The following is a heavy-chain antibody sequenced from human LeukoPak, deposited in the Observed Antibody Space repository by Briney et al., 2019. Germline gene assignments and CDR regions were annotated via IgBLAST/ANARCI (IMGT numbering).Heavy chain of an antibody. J-gene: IGHJ4*02. CDR1: GFTFSSYW. D-gene: IGHD3-9*01. CDR3: ARGGVVYDVLTGYYY. V-gene: IGHV3-7*01. CDR2: IKQDGSEK. Sequence: GGSLRLSCAASGFTFSSYWMSWVRQAPGKGLEWVANIKQDGSEKYYVDSVKGRFTISRDNAKNSLYLQMDSLRAEDTAVYFCARGGVVYDVLTGYYYWGQGTLVTVSS.